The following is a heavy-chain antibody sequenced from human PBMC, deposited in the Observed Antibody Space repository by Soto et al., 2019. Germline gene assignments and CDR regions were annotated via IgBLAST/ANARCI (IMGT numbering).Heavy chain of an antibody. CDR1: GFTFSSYS. CDR3: ARALIAVAGLDY. CDR2: ISSSSSYI. D-gene: IGHD6-19*01. Sequence: GGSLRLCCAASGFTFSSYSMNWVRQAPGKGLEWVSSISSSSSYIYYADSVKGRFTISRDNAKNSLYLQMNSLRAEDTAVYYCARALIAVAGLDYWGQGTLVTVSS. V-gene: IGHV3-21*01. J-gene: IGHJ4*02.